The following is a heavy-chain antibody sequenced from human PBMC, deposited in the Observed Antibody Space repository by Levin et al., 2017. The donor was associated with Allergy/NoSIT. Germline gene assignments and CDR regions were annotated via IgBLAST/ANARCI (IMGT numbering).Heavy chain of an antibody. J-gene: IGHJ6*02. CDR3: ARDHHYRYYYYGMDV. V-gene: IGHV3-48*02. CDR1: GFPFSSYS. CDR2: ISSSSSTI. D-gene: IGHD1-14*01. Sequence: LSLTCAASGFPFSSYSMNWVRQAPGKGLEWVSYISSSSSTIYYADSVKGRFTISRDNAKNSLYLQMNSLRDEDTAVYYCARDHHYRYYYYGMDVWGQGTTVTVSS.